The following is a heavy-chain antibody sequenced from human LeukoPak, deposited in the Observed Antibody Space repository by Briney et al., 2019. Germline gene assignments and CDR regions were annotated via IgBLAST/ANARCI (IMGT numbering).Heavy chain of an antibody. V-gene: IGHV1-69*13. CDR1: GGTFSSYA. CDR2: IIPIFGTA. CDR3: ARERKRGNKIHIAAAGTNYFDY. Sequence: ASVKVSCKASGGTFSSYAISWVRQAPGQGLEWMGGIIPIFGTANYAQKFQGRVTITADESTSTAYMELSSLRSEDTAVYYCARERKRGNKIHIAAAGTNYFDYWGQGTLVTVSS. D-gene: IGHD6-13*01. J-gene: IGHJ4*02.